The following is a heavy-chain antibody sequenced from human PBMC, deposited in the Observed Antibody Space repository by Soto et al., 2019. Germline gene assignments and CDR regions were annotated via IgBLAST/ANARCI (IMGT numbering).Heavy chain of an antibody. D-gene: IGHD2-21*02. CDR3: AKDAVSANGAWDWFDP. V-gene: IGHV3-23*01. CDR1: EFTFRNYA. J-gene: IGHJ5*02. CDR2: IDGSGGGA. Sequence: PGGSLRLSCAASEFTFRNYAMTWVRQAPGKGLEWVSSIDGSGGGAYYSDSVKGRFTVSRDDSQKTLYLQMRSLRVDDTAVYYCAKDAVSANGAWDWFDPWGQGTLVTVSS.